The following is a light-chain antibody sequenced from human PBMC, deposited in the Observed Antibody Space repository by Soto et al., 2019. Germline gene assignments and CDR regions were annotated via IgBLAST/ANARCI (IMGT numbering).Light chain of an antibody. CDR3: QQYRSSPLT. Sequence: EIVLTQSPGTLCLFPGEIATLSFSASQGISSGHVTGYNQKPGQAPSLLMYVASNRASGIPDSFTGSESGADFTLTITRLEHEDCALYYCQQYRSSPLTSGGGTKVEIK. CDR2: VAS. V-gene: IGKV3-20*01. J-gene: IGKJ4*01. CDR1: QGISSGH.